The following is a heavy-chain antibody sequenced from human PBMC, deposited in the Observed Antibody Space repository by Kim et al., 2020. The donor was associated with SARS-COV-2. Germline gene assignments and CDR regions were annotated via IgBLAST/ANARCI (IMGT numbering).Heavy chain of an antibody. Sequence: SVKVSCKASGGTFSSYAISWVRQAPGQGLEWMGGIIPIFGTANYAQKFQGRVTITADESTSTAYMELSSLRSEDTAVYYCARDVFNGVVIMRGYFDYWGMDEIAEGESTSTAYMEWSILGCEDAAVNFCAREEFHGVLIMRGSVDCSGQRTLLTVSS. CDR2: IIPIFGTA. CDR3: ARDVFNGVVIMRGYFDYWGMDEIAEGESTSTAYMEWSILGCEDAAVNFCAREEFHGVLIMRGSVDC. J-gene: IGHJ4*02. D-gene: IGHD3-3*01. V-gene: IGHV1-69*13. CDR1: GGTFSSYA.